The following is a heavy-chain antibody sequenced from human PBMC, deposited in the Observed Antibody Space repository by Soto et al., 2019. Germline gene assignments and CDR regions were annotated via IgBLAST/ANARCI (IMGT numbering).Heavy chain of an antibody. CDR1: GGSISSGGYY. V-gene: IGHV4-31*03. J-gene: IGHJ5*02. D-gene: IGHD3-22*01. Sequence: SETLSLTCTVSGGSISSGGYYWSWIRQHPGKGLEWIGYIYYSGSTYYNPSLKSRVTISVDTSKNQFSLKLSSVTAADTAVYYCARDHSYYYDSSGYPGTRFDPWGQGTLVTVSS. CDR2: IYYSGST. CDR3: ARDHSYYYDSSGYPGTRFDP.